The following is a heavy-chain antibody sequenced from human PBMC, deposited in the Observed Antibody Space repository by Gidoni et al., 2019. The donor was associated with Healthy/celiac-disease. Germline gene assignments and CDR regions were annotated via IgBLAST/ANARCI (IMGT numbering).Heavy chain of an antibody. Sequence: QLQLQESGPGLVKPSETLSLTCTVSGGSISSSSYYWGWIRQPPGKGLEWIGSIYYSGSTYYNPSLKSRVTISVDTSKNQFSLKLSSVTAADTAVYYCARFKGTYDFWSSYSHNWFDPWGQGTLVTVSS. J-gene: IGHJ5*02. D-gene: IGHD3-3*01. CDR1: GGSISSSSYY. V-gene: IGHV4-39*01. CDR3: ARFKGTYDFWSSYSHNWFDP. CDR2: IYYSGST.